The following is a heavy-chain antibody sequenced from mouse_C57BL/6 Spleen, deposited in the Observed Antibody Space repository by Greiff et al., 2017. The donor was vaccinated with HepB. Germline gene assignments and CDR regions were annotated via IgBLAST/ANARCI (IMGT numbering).Heavy chain of an antibody. CDR3: ARVVVATDYFDY. CDR2: IHPNSGST. J-gene: IGHJ2*01. D-gene: IGHD1-1*01. CDR1: GYTFTSYW. Sequence: QVQLKQPGAELVKPGASVKLSCKASGYTFTSYWMHWVKQRPGQGLEWIGMIHPNSGSTNYNEKFKSKATLTVDKSSSTAYMQLSSLTSEDSAVYYCARVVVATDYFDYWGQGTTLTVSS. V-gene: IGHV1-64*01.